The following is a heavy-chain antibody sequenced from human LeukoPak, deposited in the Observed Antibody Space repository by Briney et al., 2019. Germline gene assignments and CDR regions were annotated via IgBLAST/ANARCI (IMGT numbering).Heavy chain of an antibody. CDR2: IYYSGST. CDR3: ARDGYNYGLDP. CDR1: GGSISSYY. D-gene: IGHD5-24*01. V-gene: IGHV4-59*01. Sequence: KPSETLSLTCTVSGGSISSYYWSWIRQPPGKGLEWIGYIYYSGSTNYNPSLKSRVTISVDTSKNQFSLKLSSVTAADTAVYYCARDGYNYGLDPWGQGTLVTVSS. J-gene: IGHJ5*02.